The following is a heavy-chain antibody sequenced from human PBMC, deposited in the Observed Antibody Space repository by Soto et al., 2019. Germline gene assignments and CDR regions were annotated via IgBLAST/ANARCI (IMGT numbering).Heavy chain of an antibody. Sequence: DVRLLESGGGLVQPGGSLRLSCAASGFTFSSYSMSWVRQAPGKGLEWVSTIGTSASTYYGDSLRGRFTISIDNSRTTLYLQTNSLRAADTAVYYCADLSRYCTSSNCDWGQGTLVTVSS. V-gene: IGHV3-23*01. CDR2: IGTSAST. J-gene: IGHJ4*02. CDR1: GFTFSSYS. D-gene: IGHD2-2*01. CDR3: ADLSRYCTSSNCD.